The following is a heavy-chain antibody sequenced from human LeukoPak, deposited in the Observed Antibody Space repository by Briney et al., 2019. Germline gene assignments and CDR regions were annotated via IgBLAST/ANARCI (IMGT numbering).Heavy chain of an antibody. Sequence: PSETLSLTCTVPGGSISSSSYYWGWIRQPPGKGLEWIGSIYYSGSTYYNPSLKSRVTISVDTSKNQFSLKLSSVTAADTAVYYCAKEGPSYGPSVVDYWGQGTLVTVSS. D-gene: IGHD3-10*01. V-gene: IGHV4-39*07. CDR1: GGSISSSSYY. J-gene: IGHJ4*02. CDR2: IYYSGST. CDR3: AKEGPSYGPSVVDY.